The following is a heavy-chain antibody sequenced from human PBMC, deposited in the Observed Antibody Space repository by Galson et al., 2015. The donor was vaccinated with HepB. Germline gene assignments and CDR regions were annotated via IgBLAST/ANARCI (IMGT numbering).Heavy chain of an antibody. Sequence: SLRLSCAASGFTFSSYGMHWVRQAPGKGLEWVAVISYDGSNKYYADSVKGRFTISRDNSKNTLYLQMNSLRAEDTAVYYCANSDYDYVWGSGIDGYWGQGTLVTVSS. V-gene: IGHV3-30*18. CDR1: GFTFSSYG. J-gene: IGHJ4*02. D-gene: IGHD3-16*01. CDR3: ANSDYDYVWGSGIDGY. CDR2: ISYDGSNK.